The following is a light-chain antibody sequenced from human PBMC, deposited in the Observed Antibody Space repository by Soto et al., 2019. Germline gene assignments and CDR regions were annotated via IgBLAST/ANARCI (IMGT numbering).Light chain of an antibody. V-gene: IGKV3-11*01. J-gene: IGKJ4*01. CDR3: QQRYNWLT. CDR2: GAS. Sequence: IVLTQSPATLSLSPGERATLSCRARQTVSTYLSWYQHKPGQAPRLLIYGASNRATGIPARFSGSGSGTDFTLTIISLEPEDPAVYYCQQRYNWLTFGGGTKVEIK. CDR1: QTVSTY.